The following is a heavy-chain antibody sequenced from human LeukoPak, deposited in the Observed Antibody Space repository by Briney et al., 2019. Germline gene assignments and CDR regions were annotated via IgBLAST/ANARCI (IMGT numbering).Heavy chain of an antibody. CDR2: ISSSSSYI. V-gene: IGHV3-21*01. J-gene: IGHJ3*02. CDR1: GFTFSSYS. CDR3: ARVGRPHRIYAFDI. D-gene: IGHD1-26*01. Sequence: PGGSLRLSCAASGFTFSSYSVNWVRQAPGKGLEWVSSISSSSSYIYYADSVKGRFTISRDNAKNSLYLQMNSLRAEDTAVYYCARVGRPHRIYAFDIWGQGTMVTVSS.